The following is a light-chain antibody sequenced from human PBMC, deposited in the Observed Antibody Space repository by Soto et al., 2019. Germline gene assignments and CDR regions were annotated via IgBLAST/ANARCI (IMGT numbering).Light chain of an antibody. CDR1: QNVLYSSNNKNY. V-gene: IGKV4-1*01. J-gene: IGKJ5*01. CDR3: QQYYSSPVT. Sequence: DIVMTQSPDSLAVSLGERATINCKSSQNVLYSSNNKNYLAWYQQKPGQPPKLLIYWASTRESGVPDRFSGSGSWTDFTLTISSLQAEDVAVYYCQQYYSSPVTFGQGTRLEIK. CDR2: WAS.